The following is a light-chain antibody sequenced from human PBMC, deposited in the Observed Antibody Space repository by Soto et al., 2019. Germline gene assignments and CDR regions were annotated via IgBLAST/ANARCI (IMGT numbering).Light chain of an antibody. J-gene: IGKJ1*01. CDR2: GAS. CDR1: QSVSSSY. CDR3: QQYGGSPPSWT. Sequence: EIVLTRSPGTLSLSPGERATLSCRASQSVSSSYLAWYQQKPGQAPRLLIYGASSRATGIPDRFSGSGSGTDFTLTISRLEPEDFAVYYCQQYGGSPPSWTFGQGTKVDIK. V-gene: IGKV3-20*01.